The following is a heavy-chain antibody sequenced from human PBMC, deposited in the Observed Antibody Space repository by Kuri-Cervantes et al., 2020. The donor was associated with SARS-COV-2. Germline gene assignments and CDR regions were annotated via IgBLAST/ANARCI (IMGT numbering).Heavy chain of an antibody. CDR2: INPNSGGT. V-gene: IGHV1-2*02. D-gene: IGHD6-6*01. CDR3: AKFIEARPDGGYYFDY. CDR1: GYTFTGYY. J-gene: IGHJ4*02. Sequence: ASVKVSCKASGYTFTGYYMHWVRQAPGQGLEWMGWINPNSGGTNYAQNFQGRVTLTRDTSISTAYMELSSLRSDDTAIYYCAKFIEARPDGGYYFDYWGQGTLVTVSS.